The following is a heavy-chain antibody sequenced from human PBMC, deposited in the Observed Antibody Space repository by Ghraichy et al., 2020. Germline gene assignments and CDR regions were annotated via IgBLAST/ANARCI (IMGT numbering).Heavy chain of an antibody. CDR1: GYSFTNYW. J-gene: IGHJ6*03. CDR2: IDPDDSYT. D-gene: IGHD1-20*01. Sequence: GESLNISCKGSGYSFTNYWITWVRQMPGKGLEWMGRIDPDDSYTNYSPSFQGHVTISADKSISTAYLQWSSLKASDTAMYYCARRRTSITPSFYCYYMDVWGQGTTVTVSS. CDR3: ARRRTSITPSFYCYYMDV. V-gene: IGHV5-10-1*01.